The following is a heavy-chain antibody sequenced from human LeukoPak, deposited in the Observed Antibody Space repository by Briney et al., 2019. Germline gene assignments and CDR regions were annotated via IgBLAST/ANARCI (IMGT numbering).Heavy chain of an antibody. J-gene: IGHJ1*01. Sequence: GGSLRLSCAASGFSVSNNYMSWVRQAPGKGLEWVSVIYSGGSTFYADSVKGRFTISRDNSKNTLYLQMNSLRAEDTAVYYCASDSYSPEYLQHWGQGTLVTVSS. CDR1: GFSVSNNY. D-gene: IGHD2-15*01. CDR2: IYSGGST. CDR3: ASDSYSPEYLQH. V-gene: IGHV3-66*01.